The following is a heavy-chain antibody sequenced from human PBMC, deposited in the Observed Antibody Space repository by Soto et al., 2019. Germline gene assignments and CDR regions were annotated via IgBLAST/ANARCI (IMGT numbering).Heavy chain of an antibody. Sequence: GGSLRLSCAPSGFSISDKFMSWVRQAPGKGLEWISVISSGGDPSYADSVKARFTISRDITKNTLFLQMTSLRADDTAVYFCARDSGYSSAYWEHYFDYWGQGTLVTVSS. CDR1: GFSISDKF. CDR3: ARDSGYSSAYWEHYFDY. CDR2: ISSGGDP. J-gene: IGHJ4*02. D-gene: IGHD3-16*01. V-gene: IGHV3-53*01.